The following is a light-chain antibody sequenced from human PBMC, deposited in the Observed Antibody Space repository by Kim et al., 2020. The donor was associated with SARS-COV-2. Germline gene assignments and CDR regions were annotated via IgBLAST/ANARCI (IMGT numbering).Light chain of an antibody. CDR1: SGSIATNY. V-gene: IGLV6-57*03. J-gene: IGLJ3*02. CDR2: ENN. CDR3: QSFDSSNLV. Sequence: NFMLTQPHSVSESPGKTVTISCTRSSGSIATNYVQWYQQRPGSVPTTVIYENNQRPSGLPDRFSGSVDSSSNSASLTISGLKTEDEADYYCQSFDSSNLVFGGGTQLTVL.